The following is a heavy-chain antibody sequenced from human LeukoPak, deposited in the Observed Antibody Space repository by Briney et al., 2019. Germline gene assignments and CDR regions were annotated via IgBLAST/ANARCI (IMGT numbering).Heavy chain of an antibody. CDR2: ISSSSSYT. CDR1: GFTFSAYA. D-gene: IGHD6-13*01. V-gene: IGHV3-11*06. Sequence: GGSLRLSCEASGFTFSAYAMTWVRQAPGKGLEWVSYISSSSSYTNYADSVKGRFTISRDNAKNSLYLQMNSLRAEDTAVYYCAREPSIAAAGTGVDYWGQGTLVTVSS. CDR3: AREPSIAAAGTGVDY. J-gene: IGHJ4*02.